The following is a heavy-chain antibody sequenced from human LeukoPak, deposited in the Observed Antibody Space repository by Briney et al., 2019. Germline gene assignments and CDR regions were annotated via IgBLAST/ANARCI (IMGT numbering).Heavy chain of an antibody. CDR2: INHSGST. Sequence: SETLSLTCAVYGGSFSGYYWSWIRQPPGKGLEWIGEINHSGSTSYNLSLKSRVTISVDTSKNQFSLKPSSVTAADTAVYYCASVDTAMVDHIYWGQGTLVTVSS. J-gene: IGHJ4*02. V-gene: IGHV4-34*01. CDR3: ASVDTAMVDHIY. CDR1: GGSFSGYY. D-gene: IGHD5-18*01.